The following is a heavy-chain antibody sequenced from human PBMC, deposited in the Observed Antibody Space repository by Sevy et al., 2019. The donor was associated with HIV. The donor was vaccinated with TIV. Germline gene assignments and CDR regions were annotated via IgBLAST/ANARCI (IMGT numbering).Heavy chain of an antibody. CDR2: IHSDDTT. CDR1: GFTVNSNY. CDR3: ARGKSGYGYALNY. Sequence: GGSLRLSCAASGFTVNSNYMTWVRQAPGKGLEGVSVIHSDDTTYHADSVKDRFTISRDNFKNTLYLHMSSVRAEDTDVYYCARGKSGYGYALNYWGQGTLVTVSS. D-gene: IGHD5-18*01. V-gene: IGHV3-66*01. J-gene: IGHJ4*02.